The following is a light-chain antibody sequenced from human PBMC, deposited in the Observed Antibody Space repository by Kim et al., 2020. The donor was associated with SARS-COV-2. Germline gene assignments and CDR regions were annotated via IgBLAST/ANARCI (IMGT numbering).Light chain of an antibody. CDR2: LNSDGSH. CDR3: QTWGTGIRV. J-gene: IGLJ3*02. CDR1: SGHSSYA. Sequence: QPVLTQSPSASASLGASVKLTCTLSSGHSSYAIAWHQQQPEKGPRFLMKLNSDGSHTKGDGIPDRFSGSSSGAARSLTISSLQSEDEADYYCQTWGTGIRVFGRGTQLTVL. V-gene: IGLV4-69*01.